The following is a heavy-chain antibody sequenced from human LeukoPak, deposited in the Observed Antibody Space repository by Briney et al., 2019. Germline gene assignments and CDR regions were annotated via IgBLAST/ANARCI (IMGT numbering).Heavy chain of an antibody. D-gene: IGHD1-7*01. CDR2: ISGSDDNT. J-gene: IGHJ6*03. Sequence: PGGSLRLSCAASGFTFSTYAMSWVRQAPGKGLEWVSSISGSDDNTYYADSVKGRFTISRDNSKNTLYLQMNSLRAEDTAVYYCAKGAGNTFRFRTYSYFYHMDVWGKGTTVTVSS. CDR1: GFTFSTYA. CDR3: AKGAGNTFRFRTYSYFYHMDV. V-gene: IGHV3-23*01.